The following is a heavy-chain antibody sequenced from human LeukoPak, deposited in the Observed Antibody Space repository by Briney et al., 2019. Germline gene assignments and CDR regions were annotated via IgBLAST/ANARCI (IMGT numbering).Heavy chain of an antibody. V-gene: IGHV3-23*01. Sequence: GGSLRLSCGASGFIFSNYAMSWVRQAPGEGLEWVSGISSSGGGTYYADSVKGRFTISRDNSKNTLDLQMNSLRAEDTAVYYCARRDGAFNIWGQGTMVTVSS. J-gene: IGHJ3*02. CDR1: GFIFSNYA. CDR3: ARRDGAFNI. CDR2: ISSSGGGT. D-gene: IGHD1-14*01.